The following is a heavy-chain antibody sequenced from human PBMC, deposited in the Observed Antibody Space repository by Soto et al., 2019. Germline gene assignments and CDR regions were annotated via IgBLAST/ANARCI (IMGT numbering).Heavy chain of an antibody. CDR2: ITRSGGST. D-gene: IGHD3-22*01. CDR3: ARAIVVVTSYHFDS. CDR1: GFTFDNYG. V-gene: IGHV3-23*01. Sequence: PGGSLRLSCAASGFTFDNYGIAWVRQAPGKGLEWVSVITRSGGSTYYTDSVKGRFTISRDNSKNMVYLQMNSLIGEDTAIYYCARAIVVVTSYHFDSWGQGTLVTVSS. J-gene: IGHJ4*02.